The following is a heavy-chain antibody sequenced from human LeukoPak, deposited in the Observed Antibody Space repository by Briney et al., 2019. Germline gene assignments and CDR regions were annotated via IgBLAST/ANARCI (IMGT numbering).Heavy chain of an antibody. J-gene: IGHJ4*02. D-gene: IGHD3-3*02. CDR2: ISAYNGNT. CDR3: ARVAFDEYFDY. V-gene: IGHV1-18*01. Sequence: WASVKVSCKASGYTFTSYGISWVRQAPGQGLEWMGWISAYNGNTNYAQKLQGRVTMTTDTSTSTAYMELRSLRSGDTAVYYCARVAFDEYFDYWGQGTLVTVSS. CDR1: GYTFTSYG.